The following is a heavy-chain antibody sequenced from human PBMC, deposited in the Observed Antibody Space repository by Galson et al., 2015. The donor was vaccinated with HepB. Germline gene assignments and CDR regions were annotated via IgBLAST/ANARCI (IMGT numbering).Heavy chain of an antibody. J-gene: IGHJ4*02. D-gene: IGHD3-3*01. V-gene: IGHV3-23*01. CDR3: AKDEGKDILRFLEWFAFDY. CDR1: GFTFSSYA. CDR2: ISGSGGST. Sequence: SLRLSCAASGFTFSSYAMSWVRQAPGKGLEWVSAISGSGGSTYYADSVKGRFTISRDNSKNTLYLQMNSLRAEDTAVYYCAKDEGKDILRFLEWFAFDYWGQGTLVTVSS.